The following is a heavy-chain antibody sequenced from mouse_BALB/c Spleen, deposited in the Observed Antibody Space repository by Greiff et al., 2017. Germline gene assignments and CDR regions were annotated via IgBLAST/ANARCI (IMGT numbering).Heavy chain of an antibody. Sequence: VQLKESGPGLVKPSQSLSLTCSVTGYSITSGYYWNWIRQFPGNKLEWMGYISYDGSNNYNPSLKNRISITRDTSKNQFFLKLNSVTTEDTATYYCARDVDGYYVDAMDYWGQGTPVTVSS. CDR3: ARDVDGYYVDAMDY. CDR2: ISYDGSN. D-gene: IGHD2-3*01. V-gene: IGHV3-6*02. CDR1: GYSITSGYY. J-gene: IGHJ4*01.